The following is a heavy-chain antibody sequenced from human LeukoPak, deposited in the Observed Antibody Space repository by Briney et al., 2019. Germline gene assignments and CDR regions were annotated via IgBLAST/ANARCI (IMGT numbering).Heavy chain of an antibody. CDR3: ANPMTTVTKDAFDI. CDR1: GFTFSSYA. CDR2: IDRGGGST. V-gene: IGHV3-23*01. Sequence: PGGSLRLSCAASGFTFSSYAMSWVRQSPGKGLEWVSAIDRGGGSTYYADSVKGRFTISRDNSKNTLYLHMNSLRAEDTAVYYCANPMTTVTKDAFDIWGQGTMVTVSS. J-gene: IGHJ3*02. D-gene: IGHD4-11*01.